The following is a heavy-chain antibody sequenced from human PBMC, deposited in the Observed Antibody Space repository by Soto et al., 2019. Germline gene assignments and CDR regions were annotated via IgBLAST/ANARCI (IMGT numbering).Heavy chain of an antibody. V-gene: IGHV3-30*18. CDR2: ISHDGTDK. Sequence: QVQLVESGGGVVQPGRSLRLSCAASGFTFSSYGIHWVRQAPGEGLEWVALISHDGTDKYYADSVKGRFTISRDNFKNTLYLQMSSLRPEDTAVYYYVKERYAQLWLEDYGMDVWGQGTTVTV. D-gene: IGHD5-18*01. CDR3: VKERYAQLWLEDYGMDV. CDR1: GFTFSSYG. J-gene: IGHJ6*02.